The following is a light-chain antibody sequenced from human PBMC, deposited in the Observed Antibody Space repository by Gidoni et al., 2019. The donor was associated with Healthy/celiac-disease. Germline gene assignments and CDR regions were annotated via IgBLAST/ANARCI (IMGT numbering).Light chain of an antibody. Sequence: DIQMTQSSSTLSASVGDGVTITCRANQTDNTWLAWYQQKPGKAPNLLIYRASSLKSGVPSRFSGSGSETEFTLTISSLQPDDLATYYCQQYNICPWSFGQGTRFEIK. CDR2: RAS. V-gene: IGKV1-5*03. J-gene: IGKJ1*01. CDR1: QTDNTW. CDR3: QQYNICPWS.